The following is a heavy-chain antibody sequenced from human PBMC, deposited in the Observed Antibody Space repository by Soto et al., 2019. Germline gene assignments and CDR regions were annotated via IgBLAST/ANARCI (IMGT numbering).Heavy chain of an antibody. Sequence: SGGSLRLSCAASEFTFSTYGMPWVRQAPGKGLEWVALVSYDGSNKNYADSVKGRFAISRDNSKSTLYLQMNMLRTDDTAVYYCAKDLGFCSGGSCYSEGYFDYWGQGALVTVSS. CDR2: VSYDGSNK. CDR3: AKDLGFCSGGSCYSEGYFDY. D-gene: IGHD2-15*01. V-gene: IGHV3-30*18. J-gene: IGHJ4*02. CDR1: EFTFSTYG.